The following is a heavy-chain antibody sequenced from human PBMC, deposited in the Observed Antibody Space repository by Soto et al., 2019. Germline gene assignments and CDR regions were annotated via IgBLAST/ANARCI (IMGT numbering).Heavy chain of an antibody. V-gene: IGHV3-20*04. J-gene: IGHJ4*02. D-gene: IGHD6-19*01. CDR2: INWNGANT. CDR1: GFDFDEYS. Sequence: EVQLLQSGGGVERPGGSLRVSCAASGFDFDEYSMSWVRRAPGKGLEWVSTINWNGANTYYADSVRGRFTISRDNAKNSLFLQMDSLTVDDAAFYYCARDSDDSTGYNDYWGQGTLVTVSS. CDR3: ARDSDDSTGYNDY.